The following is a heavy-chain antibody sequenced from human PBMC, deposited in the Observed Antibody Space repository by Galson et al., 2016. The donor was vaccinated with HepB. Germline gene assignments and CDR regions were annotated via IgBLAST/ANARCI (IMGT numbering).Heavy chain of an antibody. D-gene: IGHD6-13*01. CDR2: IKQDGSEK. CDR3: ARDLLNLAAPDY. Sequence: SLRLSCAASGLTVSSRYMSWVRQAPGKGLEWVANIKQDGSEKYYVDSVKGRFTISRDNAKNSLYLQMNSLRAEDTAVYYCARDLLNLAAPDYWGQGTLVTVSS. J-gene: IGHJ4*02. CDR1: GLTVSSRY. V-gene: IGHV3-7*03.